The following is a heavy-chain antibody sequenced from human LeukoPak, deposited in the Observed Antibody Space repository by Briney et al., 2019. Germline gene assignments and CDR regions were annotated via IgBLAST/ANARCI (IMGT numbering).Heavy chain of an antibody. V-gene: IGHV4-59*01. CDR2: IYYSGIT. CDR1: GGSISSYY. J-gene: IGHJ4*02. D-gene: IGHD4-17*01. CDR3: ASGDYGDPPLNY. Sequence: SETLSLTCSVSGGSISSYYWSWIRQPPGKGLEWIGYIYYSGITNYNPSLKSRVIISIDTFKNQFSLKLSSVTAADTAVYYCASGDYGDPPLNYWGQGTLVTVSS.